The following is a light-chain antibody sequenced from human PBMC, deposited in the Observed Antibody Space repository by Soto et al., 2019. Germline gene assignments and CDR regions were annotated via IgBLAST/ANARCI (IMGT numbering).Light chain of an antibody. CDR2: EVS. J-gene: IGLJ1*01. V-gene: IGLV2-14*01. CDR3: SSYTSSSTYV. Sequence: QSALTQPASVSGSPGQSITISCTGTSSDVGGYNYVSWYQQHPGKAPKLMIFEVSNQPSGVSNRFSGSKSGNTASLTISGLQAEDEAHYYCSSYTSSSTYVFGTGTKLTVL. CDR1: SSDVGGYNY.